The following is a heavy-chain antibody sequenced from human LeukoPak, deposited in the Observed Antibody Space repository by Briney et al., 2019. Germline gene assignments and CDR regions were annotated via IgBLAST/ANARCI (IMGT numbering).Heavy chain of an antibody. CDR2: INAGNGNT. CDR1: GGTFSSYA. D-gene: IGHD3-3*01. CDR3: ARDRGRFADY. V-gene: IGHV1-3*01. Sequence: EASVKVSCKASGGTFSSYAINWIRQAPGQRLEWMGWINAGNGNTKYSQKFQGRVTITRDTSASTAYMELSSLRSEDTAVYYCARDRGRFADYWGQGTLVTVSS. J-gene: IGHJ4*02.